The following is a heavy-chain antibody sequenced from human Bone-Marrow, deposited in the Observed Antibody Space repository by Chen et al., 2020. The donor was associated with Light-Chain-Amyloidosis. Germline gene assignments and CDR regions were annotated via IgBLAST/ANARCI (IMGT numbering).Heavy chain of an antibody. CDR1: GSPINPGYY. CDR3: ARGVYCGGDCYEANYYYAMDV. J-gene: IGHJ6*02. CDR2: IYRSGYT. D-gene: IGHD2-21*02. V-gene: IGHV4-38-2*01. Sequence: QVQLQESGPGLVQPSETLSLTCAVSGSPINPGYYWGWIRQPPGKGLEWIASIYRSGYTYYNPSLKSRVTIAEDTSRNQFSLRLRSVTAADTAMYYCARGVYCGGDCYEANYYYAMDVWGQGTTVTVSS.